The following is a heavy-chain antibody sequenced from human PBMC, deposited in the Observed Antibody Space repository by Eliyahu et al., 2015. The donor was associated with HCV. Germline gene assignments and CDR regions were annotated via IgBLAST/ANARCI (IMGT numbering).Heavy chain of an antibody. Sequence: QVQLQQWGAGLLKPSETLSPTCAVYGGSFSGYYWSWXRQPPGKGLEWIGEINHSGSTNYNPSXKSRVTISVDTSKNQFSLKLSSVTAADTAVYYCARGRGPPLDYLDYWGQGTLVTVSX. CDR1: GGSFSGYY. J-gene: IGHJ4*02. D-gene: IGHD3-10*01. CDR3: ARGRGPPLDYLDY. CDR2: INHSGST. V-gene: IGHV4-34*01.